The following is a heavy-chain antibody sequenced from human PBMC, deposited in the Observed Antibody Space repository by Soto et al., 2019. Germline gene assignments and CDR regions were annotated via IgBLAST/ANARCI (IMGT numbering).Heavy chain of an antibody. J-gene: IGHJ6*02. V-gene: IGHV1-46*01. CDR1: GYTFTSYY. CDR3: ASSKGRSSGLLRSGYYYYGMDV. D-gene: IGHD6-6*01. Sequence: ASVKVSCKASGYTFTSYYMHGVRQAPGQGLEWMGIINPSGGSTSYAQKFQGRVTMTRDTSTSTVYMELSSLRSEDTAVYYCASSKGRSSGLLRSGYYYYGMDVLGQGTTVTFSS. CDR2: INPSGGST.